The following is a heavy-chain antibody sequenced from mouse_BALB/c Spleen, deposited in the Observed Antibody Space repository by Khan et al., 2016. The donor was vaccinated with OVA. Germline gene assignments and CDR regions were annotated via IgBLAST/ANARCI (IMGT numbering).Heavy chain of an antibody. D-gene: IGHD2-10*01. CDR1: GYSITSDYA. V-gene: IGHV3-2*02. J-gene: IGHJ4*01. CDR3: ERATYYCDGYVLES. Sequence: EVQLQESGPGLVKPSQSLSLTCTVTGYSITSDYAWNWIRQFPGNKLEWMGYISSTGGTSYNPSLKSRISITRDTSKNQFFLQLKSVTAEDTATSYWERATYYCDGYVLESWGRGTLVTVSS. CDR2: ISSTGGT.